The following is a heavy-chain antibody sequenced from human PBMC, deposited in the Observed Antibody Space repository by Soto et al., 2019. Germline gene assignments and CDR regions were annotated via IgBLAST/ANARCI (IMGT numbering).Heavy chain of an antibody. CDR2: IYPGDHET. Sequence: PGESLKISCQSSGYTFSNFWIGWVRQLPGKGLEWMGIIYPGDHETRYSPSFHGKVTISADRSINTAYLQWNSLEASDTAFYFCARSPRSSPYFDYWGQGALGTGSS. D-gene: IGHD6-13*01. J-gene: IGHJ4*02. CDR1: GYTFSNFW. CDR3: ARSPRSSPYFDY. V-gene: IGHV5-51*01.